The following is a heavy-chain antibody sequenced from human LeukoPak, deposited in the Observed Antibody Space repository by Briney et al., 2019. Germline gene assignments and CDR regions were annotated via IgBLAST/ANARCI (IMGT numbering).Heavy chain of an antibody. Sequence: PGGSLRLSWAASGFTFTTYWLHWVRQAPGEGLEWVANINQDASETYYVDSVKGRFTISRDNAKNSLYLQMNSLRADDTAVYYCARESYRNFDYWGQGTLVTVSS. D-gene: IGHD1-26*01. J-gene: IGHJ4*02. CDR1: GFTFTTYW. V-gene: IGHV3-7*01. CDR2: INQDASET. CDR3: ARESYRNFDY.